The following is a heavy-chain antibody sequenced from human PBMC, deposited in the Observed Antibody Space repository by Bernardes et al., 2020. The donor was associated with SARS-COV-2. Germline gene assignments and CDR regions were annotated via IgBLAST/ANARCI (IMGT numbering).Heavy chain of an antibody. Sequence: SETLSLTCTVSGDSMSSRRYYWGWIRQTPGKGLEWIGTISYSGSTDYNPSLKSRVTISVDTSKRQFSLKLSPVTAADTDVYFCERQIDSWDIVVVVSVPRGGAFFFGSWGQGALVTVSS. CDR1: GDSMSSRRYY. J-gene: IGHJ1*01. CDR3: ERQIDSWDIVVVVSVPRGGAFFFGS. D-gene: IGHD2-15*01. CDR2: ISYSGST. V-gene: IGHV4-39*01.